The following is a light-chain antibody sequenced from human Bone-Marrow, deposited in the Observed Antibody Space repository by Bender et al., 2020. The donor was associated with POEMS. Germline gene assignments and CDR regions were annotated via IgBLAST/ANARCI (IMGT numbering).Light chain of an antibody. V-gene: IGLV1-40*01. CDR1: SSNIGAGYD. Sequence: QSVLTQPPSASGAPGQRVTISCTGSSSNIGAGYDVHWYQQVAGTAPQLVIYADDRRPSGVPNRFSASKSGSSASLAISGLQAEDEADYYCSSFTSSNTRVFGGGTKLTVL. J-gene: IGLJ3*02. CDR3: SSFTSSNTRV. CDR2: ADD.